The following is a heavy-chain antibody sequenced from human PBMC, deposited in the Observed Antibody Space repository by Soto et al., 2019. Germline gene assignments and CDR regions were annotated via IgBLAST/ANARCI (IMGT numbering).Heavy chain of an antibody. Sequence: SETLSLTCTVSGGSISSSDCYWGWIRQPPGKGLEWIGNIYYSGATYYNPSLKSRVTVSVDTSKNQFSLKLSSVTAADTAVYYCARGRSQADYYGSGSYYPDYYYYYMDVWGKGTTVTVSS. CDR2: IYYSGAT. CDR1: GGSISSSDCY. J-gene: IGHJ6*03. CDR3: ARGRSQADYYGSGSYYPDYYYYYMDV. D-gene: IGHD3-10*01. V-gene: IGHV4-39*01.